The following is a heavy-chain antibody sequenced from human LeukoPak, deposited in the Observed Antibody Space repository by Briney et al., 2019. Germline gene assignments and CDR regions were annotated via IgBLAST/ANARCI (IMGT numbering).Heavy chain of an antibody. CDR1: GGSISNY. Sequence: SETPSLTCTVSGGSISNYWTWLRQPAGKGLEWIGRIYTTGSTNYNPSLNSRVTMSVDTSKKQFSLELSSVTAADTAVYYCARRIAVAGKAGFDYWGQGTLVTVSS. J-gene: IGHJ4*02. D-gene: IGHD6-19*01. CDR2: IYTTGST. V-gene: IGHV4-4*07. CDR3: ARRIAVAGKAGFDY.